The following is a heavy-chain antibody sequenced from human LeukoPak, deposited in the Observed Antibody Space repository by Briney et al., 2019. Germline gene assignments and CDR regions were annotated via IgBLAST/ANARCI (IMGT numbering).Heavy chain of an antibody. CDR1: GFRFSTYW. J-gene: IGHJ5*02. CDR3: ARRGYFEFWSGYFQRLEGWFDP. CDR2: IKQDGSEK. Sequence: PGGSLRLSCVASGFRFSTYWMSWVRQAPGKGVEWVANIKQDGSEKYYVDSVKGRFTVSRDNAKNSLYLEMNSLRAEDTAVYYCARRGYFEFWSGYFQRLEGWFDPWGQGTLVTVSP. D-gene: IGHD3-3*01. V-gene: IGHV3-7*01.